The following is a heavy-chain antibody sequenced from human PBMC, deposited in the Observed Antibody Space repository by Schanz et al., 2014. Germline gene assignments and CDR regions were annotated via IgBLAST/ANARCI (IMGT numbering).Heavy chain of an antibody. CDR3: AKTPREYCNYDNCPNWFDS. Sequence: EVQLVESGGGLVKPGGSLRLSCATSGLTFTSAWMSWVRQAPGKGLEWVGRIKGKTDGGTADYAAPMKGRFTISRDDSKNTLFLQMNSLRAEDTAVYYCAKTPREYCNYDNCPNWFDSWGQGTLVTASS. D-gene: IGHD2-15*01. CDR1: GLTFTSAW. CDR2: IKGKTDGGTA. J-gene: IGHJ5*01. V-gene: IGHV3-15*01.